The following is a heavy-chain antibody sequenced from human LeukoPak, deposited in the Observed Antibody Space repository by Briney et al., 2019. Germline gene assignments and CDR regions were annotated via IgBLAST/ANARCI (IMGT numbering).Heavy chain of an antibody. V-gene: IGHV3-30-3*01. Sequence: PGGSLRLPCAASGFTFSSYAMHWVRQAPGKGLEWVAVISYDGSNKYYADSVKGRFTISRDNSKNTLYLQMNSLRAEDTAVYYCAREYNWNDDYYYYGMDVWGQGTTVTVSS. CDR3: AREYNWNDDYYYYGMDV. D-gene: IGHD1-20*01. J-gene: IGHJ6*02. CDR1: GFTFSSYA. CDR2: ISYDGSNK.